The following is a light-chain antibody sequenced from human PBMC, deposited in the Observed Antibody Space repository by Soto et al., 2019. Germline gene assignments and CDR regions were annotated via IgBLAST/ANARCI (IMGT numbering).Light chain of an antibody. CDR3: HQYGTSPQT. V-gene: IGKV3-15*01. Sequence: EIAMTQSPSTLSVSPGERAILSCRASQSVSSNLAWLQKKPGQAPRLLIYGASTRATGIPARFSGSGSGTEFTLTITRLEPEDFAVYYCHQYGTSPQTFGQGTKV. CDR2: GAS. CDR1: QSVSSN. J-gene: IGKJ1*01.